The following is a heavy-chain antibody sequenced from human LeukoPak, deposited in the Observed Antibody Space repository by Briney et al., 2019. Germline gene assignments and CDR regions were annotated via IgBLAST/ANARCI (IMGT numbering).Heavy chain of an antibody. V-gene: IGHV3-30*02. D-gene: IGHD3-10*01. J-gene: IGHJ4*02. CDR1: GFTFSSYG. Sequence: QPGGSLRLSCAASGFTFSSYGMHWVRQAPGKGLEGVAFIRYGGNNKYYADSVKGRFTISRDNSKNTLFLQMNSLRAEDTAVYYCAREGRGSPFDYWGQGTLVTVSS. CDR3: AREGRGSPFDY. CDR2: IRYGGNNK.